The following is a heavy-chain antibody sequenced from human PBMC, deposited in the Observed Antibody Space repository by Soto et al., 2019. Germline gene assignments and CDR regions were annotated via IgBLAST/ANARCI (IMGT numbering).Heavy chain of an antibody. CDR3: ASQRRLRGADISSWYWFDP. J-gene: IGHJ5*02. V-gene: IGHV1-69*01. CDR2: IIPIFGTA. Sequence: QVQLVQSGAEVKKPGSSVKVSCKASGGTFSSYAISWVRQAPGQGLEWMGGIIPIFGTANYSQKFQGRVTITADESTSTAYMELSSLRSEDTAVYYCASQRRLRGADISSWYWFDPWGQGTLVTVSS. CDR1: GGTFSSYA. D-gene: IGHD6-13*01.